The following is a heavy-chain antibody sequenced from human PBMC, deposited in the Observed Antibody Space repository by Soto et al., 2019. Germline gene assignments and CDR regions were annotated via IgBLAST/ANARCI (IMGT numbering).Heavy chain of an antibody. CDR1: GFNFDDYA. Sequence: EVQLVESGGGLVQPCESLRLSCVASGFNFDDYAMHWVRQAPGKGLEWVSGISWNSETVGYADSVNGRFTISRDNAKKSVFLQRNSLRIDDTAFYYCAKDRQLGNSACWPDPLGPGTLVTVS. CDR3: AKDRQLGNSACWPDP. V-gene: IGHV3-9*01. J-gene: IGHJ5*02. D-gene: IGHD6-6*01. CDR2: ISWNSETV.